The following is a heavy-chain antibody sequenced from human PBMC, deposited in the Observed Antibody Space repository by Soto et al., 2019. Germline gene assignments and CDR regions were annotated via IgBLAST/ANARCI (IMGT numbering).Heavy chain of an antibody. J-gene: IGHJ4*02. V-gene: IGHV1-69*01. CDR3: ARARGLAYSSGWYGYFVY. CDR2: IIPIFGTA. D-gene: IGHD6-19*01. CDR1: GGTFSSYA. Sequence: QVQLVQSGAEVKKPGSSVKVSCKASGGTFSSYAISWVRQAPGQGLEWMGGIIPIFGTANYAQKFQGRVTITADESTSTAYMELSSLRSEDTAVYYCARARGLAYSSGWYGYFVYWGQGTLVTVSS.